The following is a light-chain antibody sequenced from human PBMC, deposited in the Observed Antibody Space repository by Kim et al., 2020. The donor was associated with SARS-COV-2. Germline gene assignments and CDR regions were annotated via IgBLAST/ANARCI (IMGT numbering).Light chain of an antibody. Sequence: QLVLTQPSSLSASPGASASLTCTLRSGINVGTYRIYWYQQKPGSPPQYLLRYKSDSDKQQGSGVPSRFSGSKDASANAGILLISGLQSEDEADYYCMIWYSSVWVFGGGTQLTVL. J-gene: IGLJ3*02. CDR1: SGINVGTYR. CDR2: YKSDSDK. V-gene: IGLV5-45*03. CDR3: MIWYSSVWV.